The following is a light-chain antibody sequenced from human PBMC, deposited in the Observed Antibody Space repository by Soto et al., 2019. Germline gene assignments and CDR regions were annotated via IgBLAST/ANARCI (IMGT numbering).Light chain of an antibody. J-gene: IGKJ5*01. Sequence: EKVLTQSPATLSVSPGEGSALSCRASQTINNKLAWYQQRPGQAPRLLISGASTRATGIAARFSGSGSGREFTLTISSLQSEDSALYYCQQYSNWPTFGQGTRLEIK. CDR3: QQYSNWPT. CDR2: GAS. V-gene: IGKV3-15*01. CDR1: QTINNK.